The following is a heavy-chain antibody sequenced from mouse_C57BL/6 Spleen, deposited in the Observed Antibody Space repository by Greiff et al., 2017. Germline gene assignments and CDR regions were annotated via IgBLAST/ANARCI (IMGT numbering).Heavy chain of an antibody. CDR3: ARDDGNYDY. Sequence: QVQLQQPGAELVKPGASVKMSCKASGYTFTSYCITWVKQRPGQGLEWLGDIYPGSGSTNYNEKFKSKATLTVDTSSSTAYMQLSSLTSEDSAVYYCARDDGNYDYWGQGTTLTVSS. J-gene: IGHJ2*01. D-gene: IGHD2-1*01. CDR2: IYPGSGST. CDR1: GYTFTSYC. V-gene: IGHV1-55*01.